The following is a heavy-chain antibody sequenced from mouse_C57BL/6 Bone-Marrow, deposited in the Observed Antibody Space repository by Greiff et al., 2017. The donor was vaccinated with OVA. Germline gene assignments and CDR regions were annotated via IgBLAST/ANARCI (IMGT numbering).Heavy chain of an antibody. V-gene: IGHV1-19*01. CDR3: AGIYYYGSEGDY. Sequence: DVQLQESGPVLVKPGASVKMSCKASGYTFTDYYMNWVKQSHGKSLEWIGVINPYNGGTSYNQKFKGKATLTVDKSSSTAYMELNSLTSEDSAVYYCAGIYYYGSEGDYWGQGTTLTVSS. CDR1: GYTFTDYY. J-gene: IGHJ2*01. CDR2: INPYNGGT. D-gene: IGHD1-1*01.